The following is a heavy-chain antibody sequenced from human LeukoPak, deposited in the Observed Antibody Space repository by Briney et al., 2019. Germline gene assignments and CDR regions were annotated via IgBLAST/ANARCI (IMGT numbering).Heavy chain of an antibody. CDR1: GDSISSYY. CDR3: ARLGGIPVP. D-gene: IGHD6-19*01. CDR2: IYYSGGT. V-gene: IGHV4-59*08. Sequence: PSETRSLTCTVSGDSISSYYWSWIRQPPGKGLEWIGYIYYSGGTNYNPSLKSRVTISVDTSKNQFSLKLTSVTAADTAVYYCARLGGIPVPWGQGTLVTVSS. J-gene: IGHJ4*02.